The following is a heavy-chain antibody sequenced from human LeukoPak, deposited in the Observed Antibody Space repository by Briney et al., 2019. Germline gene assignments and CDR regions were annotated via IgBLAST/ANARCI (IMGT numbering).Heavy chain of an antibody. V-gene: IGHV3-74*01. CDR3: VKDSPPRYSGSPPAY. J-gene: IGHJ4*02. Sequence: GGSLRLSCAASGLTFSGHWMHWVRQAPGKGLVWVSRITNDGSSTTYADSVKGRFTISRDNAKNMLYLQVNSLRADDTAVYYCVKDSPPRYSGSPPAYWGQGTLVTVSS. D-gene: IGHD1-26*01. CDR1: GLTFSGHW. CDR2: ITNDGSST.